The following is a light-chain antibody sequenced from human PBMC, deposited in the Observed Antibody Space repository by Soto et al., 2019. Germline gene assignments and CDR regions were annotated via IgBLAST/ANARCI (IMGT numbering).Light chain of an antibody. CDR1: QSVSSY. CDR2: DAS. J-gene: IGKJ2*01. CDR3: QQRSNWPLMYT. V-gene: IGKV3-11*01. Sequence: EIVLTQSPATLSLSPGERATLSCRASQSVSSYLAWYQQKPGQAPRLLIYDASNRATGIPARFSGSGSGTDFPPTISSLEPEDFAVSYCQQRSNWPLMYTFGQGTKLEIK.